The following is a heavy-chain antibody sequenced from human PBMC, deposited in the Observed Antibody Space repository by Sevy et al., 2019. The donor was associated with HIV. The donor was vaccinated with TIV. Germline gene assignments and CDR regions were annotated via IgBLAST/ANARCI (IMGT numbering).Heavy chain of an antibody. J-gene: IGHJ6*03. V-gene: IGHV1-18*01. CDR1: GYTFTSYG. D-gene: IGHD2-8*01. CDR2: ISAYNGNT. Sequence: ASVKVSCKASGYTFTSYGISWVRQAPGQGLEWMGWISAYNGNTNYAQKLQGRVTMTTDTSTSTAYMELRSLRSDDTAVYYCARISQSTNGVSWVQYYYYYMDVWGKGTTVTVSS. CDR3: ARISQSTNGVSWVQYYYYYMDV.